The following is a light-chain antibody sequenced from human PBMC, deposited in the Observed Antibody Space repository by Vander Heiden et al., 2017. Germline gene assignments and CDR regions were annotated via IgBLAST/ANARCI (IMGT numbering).Light chain of an antibody. CDR2: GAS. J-gene: IGKJ2*01. CDR3: QQYGSSPQYT. V-gene: IGKV3-20*01. CDR1: QSVSSSY. Sequence: DNVLTQSPGTLSLSPGERATLSCRASQSVSSSYLAWYQQKPGQAPRLLIYGASSRATGIPDRFSGSGSGTDFTLTISRLEPEDFAVYYCQQYGSSPQYTFGQGTKLEIK.